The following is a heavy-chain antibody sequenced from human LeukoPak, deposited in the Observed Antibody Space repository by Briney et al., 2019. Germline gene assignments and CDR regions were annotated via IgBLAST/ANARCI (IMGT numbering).Heavy chain of an antibody. D-gene: IGHD6-19*01. CDR3: ARGGLSSAWSSDAFDI. V-gene: IGHV4-59*01. CDR2: IHNSGST. CDR1: GGFISNYY. Sequence: SETLSLTCTVSGGFISNYYWSWIRQPPGKGVEWIGYIHNSGSTNYNPSLKSPVTISLNTSKNQFSLTLNSVTAADTAVYYCARGGLSSAWSSDAFDIWGQGTMVTVSS. J-gene: IGHJ3*02.